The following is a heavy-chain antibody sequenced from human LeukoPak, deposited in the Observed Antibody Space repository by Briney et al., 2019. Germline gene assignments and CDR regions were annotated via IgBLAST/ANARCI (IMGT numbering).Heavy chain of an antibody. J-gene: IGHJ3*02. D-gene: IGHD5-24*01. CDR1: GYTFTGYY. CDR3: ARVVEMAPMNAFDI. V-gene: IGHV1-2*02. CDR2: INPNSGGT. Sequence: ASVKVSCKASGYTFTGYYMHWVRQAPGHGLGWMGWINPNSGGTNYAQKFQGRVTMTRDTSISTAYMELSRLRSDDTAVYYCARVVEMAPMNAFDIWGQGTMVTVSS.